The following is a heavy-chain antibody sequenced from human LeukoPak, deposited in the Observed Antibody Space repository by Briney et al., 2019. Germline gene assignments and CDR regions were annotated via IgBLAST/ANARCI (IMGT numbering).Heavy chain of an antibody. CDR2: ISGSAGHT. Sequence: GGSLRLSCAASGFTFSSYSVNWVRQAPGKGLEWVSAISGSAGHTYYADSVKGRFTISRDNSKNTLYLQMNSLRAEDTAVYYCARELEWLVDYWGQGTLVTVSS. CDR3: ARELEWLVDY. J-gene: IGHJ4*02. V-gene: IGHV3-23*01. CDR1: GFTFSSYS. D-gene: IGHD3-3*01.